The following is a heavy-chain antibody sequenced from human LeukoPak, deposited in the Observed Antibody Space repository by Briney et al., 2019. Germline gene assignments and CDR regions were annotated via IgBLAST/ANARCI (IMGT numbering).Heavy chain of an antibody. CDR1: GFTFSSYS. V-gene: IGHV3-48*02. Sequence: GGSLRLSCEASGFTFSSYSMNWVRQAPGKGLEWISYISSSSSSIYYADSVKGRFTISRDNAKNSLYLQMNSLRDEDTAVYYCARAGGGYNYDDYWGQGTLVTVSS. D-gene: IGHD5-12*01. CDR3: ARAGGGYNYDDY. J-gene: IGHJ4*02. CDR2: ISSSSSSI.